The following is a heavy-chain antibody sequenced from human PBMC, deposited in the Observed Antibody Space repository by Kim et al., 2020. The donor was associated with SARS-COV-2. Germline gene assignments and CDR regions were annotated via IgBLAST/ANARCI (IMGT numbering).Heavy chain of an antibody. CDR1: GFTFGDYA. J-gene: IGHJ3*02. CDR3: ANTAIRPYVYSSSSGGAFDI. CDR2: ISWNSGSI. Sequence: GGSLRLSCAASGFTFGDYAMHWVRQAPGKGLEWVSGISWNSGSIGYADSVKGRFTISRDNAKNSLYLQMNSLRAEDTALYYCANTAIRPYVYSSSSGGAFDIWGQGTMVTVSS. V-gene: IGHV3-9*01. D-gene: IGHD6-6*01.